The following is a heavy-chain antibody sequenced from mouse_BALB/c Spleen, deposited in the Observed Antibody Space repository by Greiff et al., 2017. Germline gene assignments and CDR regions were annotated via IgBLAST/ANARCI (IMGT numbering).Heavy chain of an antibody. Sequence: QVQLQQSGAELARPGASVKLSCKASGYTFTSYWMQWVKQRPGQGLEWIGAIYPGDGDTRYTQKFKGKATLTADKSSSTAYMQLSSLASEDSAVYYCARYGYYGSRGDWYFDVWGAGTTVTVSS. D-gene: IGHD1-1*01. V-gene: IGHV1-87*01. CDR3: ARYGYYGSRGDWYFDV. CDR2: IYPGDGDT. J-gene: IGHJ1*01. CDR1: GYTFTSYW.